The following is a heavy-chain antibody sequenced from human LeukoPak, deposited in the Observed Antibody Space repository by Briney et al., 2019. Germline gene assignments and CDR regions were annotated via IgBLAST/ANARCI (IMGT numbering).Heavy chain of an antibody. J-gene: IGHJ5*02. CDR2: INDSGST. CDR3: AKNNWFDP. CDR1: GGSFSGHY. V-gene: IGHV4-34*01. Sequence: PSETLSLTCAVSGGSFSGHYGSWLRQPPGGGLEWIGEINDSGSTKYNPSLKSRVTISADTSKNQFSLKLSSVTAADTAVYYCAKNNWFDPWGQGTLVTVSS.